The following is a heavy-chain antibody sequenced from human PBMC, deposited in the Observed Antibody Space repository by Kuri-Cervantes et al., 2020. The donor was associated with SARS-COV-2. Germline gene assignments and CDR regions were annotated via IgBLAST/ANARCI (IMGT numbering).Heavy chain of an antibody. J-gene: IGHJ6*02. Sequence: SETLSLTCAVSGGSISSNDWWNWVRQPPGKGLEWIGEIIHTGTTRYNPSLKSRGTISVDKSKNQFSLKLTSVTAADTAVYDCVRMIYYDSRGGVAMDVWGQGTTVTVSS. CDR2: IIHTGTT. CDR3: VRMIYYDSRGGVAMDV. V-gene: IGHV4-4*02. D-gene: IGHD3-22*01. CDR1: GGSISSNDW.